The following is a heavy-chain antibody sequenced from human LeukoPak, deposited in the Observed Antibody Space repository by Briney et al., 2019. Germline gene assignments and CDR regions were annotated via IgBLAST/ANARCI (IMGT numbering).Heavy chain of an antibody. D-gene: IGHD1-14*01. V-gene: IGHV3-72*01. CDR1: GFTFSDHY. CDR2: IRNRANSYTT. Sequence: GGSLRLSCGGSGFTFSDHYMDWVRQAPGKGLEWVGRIRNRANSYTTEYAASVKGRFTISRDDSENSLYLQMNILKTEDTAVYYCARGREGNRDFDYWAREPWSPSPQ. CDR3: ARGREGNRDFDY. J-gene: IGHJ4*02.